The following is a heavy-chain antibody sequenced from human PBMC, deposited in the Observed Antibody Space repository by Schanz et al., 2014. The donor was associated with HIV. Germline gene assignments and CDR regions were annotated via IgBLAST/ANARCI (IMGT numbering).Heavy chain of an antibody. Sequence: EVQLVESGGGLVQPGGSLRLSCAASGFTFSSYWMHWVRQAPGKGLVWVSRIKSDGSSTSYADSVKGRFTISRDNAKNTLYLQMNSLRAEDTAVYYCAKASESIFGVEGLDFWGQGTLVIVSS. V-gene: IGHV3-74*01. CDR3: AKASESIFGVEGLDF. J-gene: IGHJ4*02. D-gene: IGHD3-3*01. CDR2: IKSDGSST. CDR1: GFTFSSYW.